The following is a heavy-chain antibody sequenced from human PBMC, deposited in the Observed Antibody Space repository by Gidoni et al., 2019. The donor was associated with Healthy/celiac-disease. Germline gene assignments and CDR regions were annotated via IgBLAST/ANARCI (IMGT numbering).Heavy chain of an antibody. Sequence: QVQLQESGPGLVKPSQTLSLTCPVSGCSLSSGGYYWSWIRQHPGKGLEWIGYIYYSGSTYYNPSLKSRVTISVDTSKNQFSLKLSSVTAADTAVYYCARWLDTAMGRFDYWGQGTLVTVSS. D-gene: IGHD5-18*01. J-gene: IGHJ4*02. CDR2: IYYSGST. V-gene: IGHV4-31*03. CDR1: GCSLSSGGYY. CDR3: ARWLDTAMGRFDY.